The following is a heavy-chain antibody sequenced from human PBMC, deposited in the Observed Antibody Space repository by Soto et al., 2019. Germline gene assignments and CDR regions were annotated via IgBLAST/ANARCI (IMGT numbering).Heavy chain of an antibody. J-gene: IGHJ5*02. V-gene: IGHV4-59*01. CDR1: GGSISSYY. CDR2: IYYSGST. CDR3: ARGLVRYFDRKHTSGPWFDP. Sequence: PSETLSLTCTVSGGSISSYYWSWIRQPPGKGLEWIGYIYYSGSTNYNPSLKSRVTISVDTSKNQFSLKLSSVTAADTAVYYCARGLVRYFDRKHTSGPWFDPWGQGTLVTVSS. D-gene: IGHD3-9*01.